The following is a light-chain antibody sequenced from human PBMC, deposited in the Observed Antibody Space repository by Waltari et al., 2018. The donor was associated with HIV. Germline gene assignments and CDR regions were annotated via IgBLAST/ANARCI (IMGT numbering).Light chain of an antibody. Sequence: DIQMTQSPSSLSASVGDRVTITCRATQRISNYLNWYQQRPGKAPKLLISVASSLQSGVPSRCSGSGSGTDFTLTISSLQPEDFATYYCQQSHSTPLTFGPGTRVDIK. CDR1: QRISNY. V-gene: IGKV1-39*01. CDR3: QQSHSTPLT. J-gene: IGKJ3*01. CDR2: VAS.